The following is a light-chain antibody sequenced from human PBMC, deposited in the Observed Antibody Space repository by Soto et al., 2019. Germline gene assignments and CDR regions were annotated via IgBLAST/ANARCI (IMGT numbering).Light chain of an antibody. V-gene: IGLV4-69*01. CDR1: SGHSNYA. J-gene: IGLJ3*02. CDR3: QTWGTGIRV. Sequence: QSVLTQSPSASAPLGASVKLTCTLSSGHSNYAIAWHQQQPEKGPRYLMKLNSDGSHSKGDGIPDRFSGSSSGAERYLTISSLQSEDEADYYCQTWGTGIRVFGGGTKLTVL. CDR2: LNSDGSH.